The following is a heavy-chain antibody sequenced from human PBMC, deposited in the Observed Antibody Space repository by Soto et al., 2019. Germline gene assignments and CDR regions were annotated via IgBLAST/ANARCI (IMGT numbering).Heavy chain of an antibody. CDR1: GFTFSDFA. Sequence: PGGSLRLSCLASGFTFSDFAMTGVRPVQGRGLEGVASLDGAGGSTYYAESVRGRFSISRDNSQNTLFLQMKRLTVDDTAIYYCAAPRDEYGSGVSWFTYGMDIWGQGTTVTVSS. CDR2: LDGAGGST. J-gene: IGHJ6*02. D-gene: IGHD3-10*01. CDR3: AAPRDEYGSGVSWFTYGMDI. V-gene: IGHV3-23*01.